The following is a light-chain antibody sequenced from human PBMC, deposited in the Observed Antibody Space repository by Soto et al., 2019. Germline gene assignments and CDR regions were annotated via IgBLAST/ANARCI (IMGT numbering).Light chain of an antibody. CDR3: QQYYSTPWT. CDR1: QSVLYSSNNKNY. J-gene: IGKJ1*01. V-gene: IGKV4-1*01. Sequence: DIVMTQSPHSLAVSLGERATINCKSSQSVLYSSNNKNYLAWYQQKPGQPPKLLIYWASTRESGVPDRFSGSGSGTDFTLTISSLQAEDVAVYYCQQYYSTPWTFGPGTKVEIK. CDR2: WAS.